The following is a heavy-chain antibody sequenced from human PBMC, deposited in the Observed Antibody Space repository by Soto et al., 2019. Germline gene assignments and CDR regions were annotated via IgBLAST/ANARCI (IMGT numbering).Heavy chain of an antibody. CDR2: VYLSGNT. V-gene: IGHV4-4*02. D-gene: IGHD1-26*01. CDR1: GASMSSDSW. J-gene: IGHJ4*02. Sequence: QLQLQESGPGLVKPSGTLSLTCAVSGASMSSDSWWSWVRQPPGKGLEWIGEVYLSGNTNYNPSLDSRVSISVDKSNNLFSLKLSSVTAADTAIYYCAKQTGSYNGGVDSWGQGVLVTVSS. CDR3: AKQTGSYNGGVDS.